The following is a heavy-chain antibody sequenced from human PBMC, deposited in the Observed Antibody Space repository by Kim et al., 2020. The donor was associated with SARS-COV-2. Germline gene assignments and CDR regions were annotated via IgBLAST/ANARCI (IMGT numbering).Heavy chain of an antibody. Sequence: VKGRFTISRDNSKNTLYLQMNSLGAEDTAVYYCAKDRYDILTGYYDGMDVWGQGTTVTVSS. V-gene: IGHV3-30*02. CDR3: AKDRYDILTGYYDGMDV. D-gene: IGHD3-9*01. J-gene: IGHJ6*02.